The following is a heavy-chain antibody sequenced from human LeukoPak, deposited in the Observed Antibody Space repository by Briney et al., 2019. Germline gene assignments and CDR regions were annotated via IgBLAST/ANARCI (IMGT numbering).Heavy chain of an antibody. CDR3: ARHYVVLYYFDY. D-gene: IGHD2-21*01. J-gene: IGHJ4*02. V-gene: IGHV4-59*08. Sequence: SETLSLTCTVSGGSISNYYWSWIRQPPGKGLEWIGYIYYSGSTNHNPSLNSRVTISVDTSKNQFSLKLPSVTAADTAVYYCARHYVVLYYFDYWGQGTLVTVSS. CDR2: IYYSGST. CDR1: GGSISNYY.